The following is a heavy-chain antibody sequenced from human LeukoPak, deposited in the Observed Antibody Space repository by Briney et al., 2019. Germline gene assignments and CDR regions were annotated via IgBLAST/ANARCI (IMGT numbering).Heavy chain of an antibody. D-gene: IGHD1-26*01. Sequence: PSETQSLTCAVSGGSISSGHSSWNWFRQSPGKGLEWIGYIYHSGSTYYNPSLKSRVAISVDRSKNQFSLKLRSVTAADTALYYCARGGTAFDIWGQGTMVTVSS. CDR3: ARGGTAFDI. J-gene: IGHJ3*02. V-gene: IGHV4-30-2*06. CDR1: GGSISSGHSS. CDR2: IYHSGST.